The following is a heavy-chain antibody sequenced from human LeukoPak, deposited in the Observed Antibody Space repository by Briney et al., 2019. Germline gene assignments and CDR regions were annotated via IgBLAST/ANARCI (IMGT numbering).Heavy chain of an antibody. CDR1: GGSISSSSYY. CDR2: IYYSGST. CDR3: ARGRFDYVMDV. J-gene: IGHJ6*02. D-gene: IGHD3-3*01. Sequence: SETLSLTCTVSGGSISSSSYYWGWIRQPPGKGLEWIGSIYYSGSTYYNPSLKSRVTISVDTSKNQFSLKLSSVTAEDTAVYYCARGRFDYVMDVWGQGTTVTVSS. V-gene: IGHV4-39*07.